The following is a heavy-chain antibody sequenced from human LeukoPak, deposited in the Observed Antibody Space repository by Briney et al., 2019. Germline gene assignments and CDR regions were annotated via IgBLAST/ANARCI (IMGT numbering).Heavy chain of an antibody. D-gene: IGHD5-12*01. CDR1: GFTFSSYE. J-gene: IGHJ4*02. V-gene: IGHV3-48*03. CDR3: ARDLLSWLSI. Sequence: GGSLRLSCVASGFTFSSYEMNWVRQAPGKGLEWVSYISSSGSTIYYADSVKGRFTISRDNAKNSLYLQMNSLRAEDTAVYYCARDLLSWLSIWGQGTLVTVSS. CDR2: ISSSGSTI.